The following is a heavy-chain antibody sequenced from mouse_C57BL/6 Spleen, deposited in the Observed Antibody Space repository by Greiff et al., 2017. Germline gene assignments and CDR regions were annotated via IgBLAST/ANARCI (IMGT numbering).Heavy chain of an antibody. CDR3: ARCPLLRDAMDY. J-gene: IGHJ4*01. D-gene: IGHD1-2*01. CDR1: GYAFTNYL. V-gene: IGHV1-54*01. Sequence: QVHVKQSGAELVRPGTSVKVSCKASGYAFTNYLIEWVKQRPGQGLAWIGVINPGSGGPNYNEKFKGKATLTADKSSSTAYMQLSSLTSEDSAVYFCARCPLLRDAMDYWGQGTSVTVSS. CDR2: INPGSGGP.